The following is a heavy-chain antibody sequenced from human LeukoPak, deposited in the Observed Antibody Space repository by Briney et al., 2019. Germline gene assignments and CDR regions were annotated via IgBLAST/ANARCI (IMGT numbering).Heavy chain of an antibody. Sequence: GGSLRLSCAASGFSFSSHTMIWVRQAPGKGLEWVSSISSSSSYIYYADSLKGRFTISRDNAKNSLYLQMNSLRVEDTAVYYCANDLGWIQLNLGRGQGTLVTVSS. CDR3: ANDLGWIQLNLG. CDR2: ISSSSSYI. V-gene: IGHV3-21*04. CDR1: GFSFSSHT. J-gene: IGHJ4*02. D-gene: IGHD5-18*01.